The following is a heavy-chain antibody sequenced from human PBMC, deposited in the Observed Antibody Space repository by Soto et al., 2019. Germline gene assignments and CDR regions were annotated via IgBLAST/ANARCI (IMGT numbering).Heavy chain of an antibody. D-gene: IGHD2-2*01. Sequence: GGSLRLSCAASVFTFISYGMHWVRQAPGKGLEWVAVIWYDGSNKYYADSVKGRFTISRDNSKNTLYLQMNSLRAEDTAVYYCARDLYCSSTSCHPSYYYYYYGMDVWGQGTTVTVSS. CDR2: IWYDGSNK. CDR3: ARDLYCSSTSCHPSYYYYYYGMDV. V-gene: IGHV3-33*01. J-gene: IGHJ6*02. CDR1: VFTFISYG.